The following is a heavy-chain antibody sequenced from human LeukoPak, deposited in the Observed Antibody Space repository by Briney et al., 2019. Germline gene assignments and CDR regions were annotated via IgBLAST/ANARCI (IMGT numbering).Heavy chain of an antibody. V-gene: IGHV4-34*01. D-gene: IGHD1-20*01. J-gene: IGHJ4*02. CDR3: ARGDPITGTFFDY. Sequence: SETLSLTCAVYGGSFSGYYWSWIRQPPGKGLEWIGEINHSGSTNYNPSLKSRVTISVDTSKKQFSLKLSSVTAADTAVYYCARGDPITGTFFDYWGQGTLVTVSS. CDR2: INHSGST. CDR1: GGSFSGYY.